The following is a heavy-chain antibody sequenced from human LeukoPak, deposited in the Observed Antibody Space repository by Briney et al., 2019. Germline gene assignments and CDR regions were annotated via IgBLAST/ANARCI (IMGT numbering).Heavy chain of an antibody. V-gene: IGHV1-46*01. CDR3: ARGISVAGPFDY. D-gene: IGHD6-19*01. J-gene: IGHJ4*02. Sequence: ASVKVSCKASGYTFTSYYMHWVRQAPGQGLEWMGLIDPPGSGTSYAQRFQGRVTMTRDTSTITVYMELSSLRSEDTAMYYCARGISVAGPFDYWGQGTLVTVSS. CDR1: GYTFTSYY. CDR2: IDPPGSGT.